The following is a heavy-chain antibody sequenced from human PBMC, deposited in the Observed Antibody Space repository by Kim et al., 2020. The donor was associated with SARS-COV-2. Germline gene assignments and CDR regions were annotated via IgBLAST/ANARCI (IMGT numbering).Heavy chain of an antibody. D-gene: IGHD3-9*01. CDR2: ISAYNGNT. CDR3: ASGGRYFDWLFWGMDV. J-gene: IGHJ6*02. V-gene: IGHV1-18*04. Sequence: ASVKVSCKASGYTFTSYGISWVRKAPGQGLEWMGWISAYNGNTNYAQKLQGRVTMTTDTSTSTAYMELRSLRSDDTAVYYCASGGRYFDWLFWGMDVWGQGTTVTVSS. CDR1: GYTFTSYG.